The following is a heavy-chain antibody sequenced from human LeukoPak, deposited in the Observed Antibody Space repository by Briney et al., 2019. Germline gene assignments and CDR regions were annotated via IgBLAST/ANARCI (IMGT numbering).Heavy chain of an antibody. CDR3: ARIYNDTSGNHNQAFDM. D-gene: IGHD3-22*01. CDR1: RGSFSGYY. J-gene: IGHJ3*02. Sequence: SETLSLTCGHYRGSFSGYYWNWIPKPPGRGLQPIRDCSLGGGTNYNPSLKIRLTILVDAAKSQVSLKLSSVTPADTAVYYCARIYNDTSGNHNQAFDMWGQGTMVTVSS. V-gene: IGHV4-34*01. CDR2: CSLGGGT.